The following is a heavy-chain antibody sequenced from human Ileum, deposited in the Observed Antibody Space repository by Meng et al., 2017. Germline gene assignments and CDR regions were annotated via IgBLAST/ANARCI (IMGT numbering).Heavy chain of an antibody. J-gene: IGHJ3*02. Sequence: GGSLRLSCAASGFTFSDYWMTWVRQAPGKGLEWVANMNQDGSEKYYVDSVKGRFTISRDNAKNSLYLQLNSLRAEDTAVYYCASIADNAFDIWGQGAMVTVSS. V-gene: IGHV3-7*01. CDR2: MNQDGSEK. CDR3: ASIADNAFDI. CDR1: GFTFSDYW. D-gene: IGHD6-13*01.